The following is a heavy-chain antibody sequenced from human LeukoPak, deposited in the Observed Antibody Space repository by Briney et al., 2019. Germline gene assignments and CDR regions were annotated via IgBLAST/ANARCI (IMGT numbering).Heavy chain of an antibody. CDR1: GGSFSGYY. J-gene: IGHJ5*02. V-gene: IGHV4-34*01. CDR3: ARGEGFDP. Sequence: ASETLSLTCAVYGGSFSGYYWSWIRQPPGKGLEWIGEINHSGSTNYNPSLKSRVTISVDTSKNQFSLKLSSVTAADTAVCYCARGEGFDPWGQGTLVTVSS. CDR2: INHSGST.